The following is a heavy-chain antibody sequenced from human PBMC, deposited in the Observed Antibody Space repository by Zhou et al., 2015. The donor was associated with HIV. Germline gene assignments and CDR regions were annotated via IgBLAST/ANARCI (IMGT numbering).Heavy chain of an antibody. CDR2: IIPIFGTA. V-gene: IGHV1-69*01. CDR1: GGTFRNFA. J-gene: IGHJ4*02. Sequence: QVRLVQSGPEVKKPGSSVRVSCQASGGTFRNFAVTWVRQAPGQGLEWMGGIIPIFGTANYAQKFQGRVTITADESTSTAYMELSSLRSEDTAVYYCARDFEKGFSGLLNYWGQGTLVTVSS. CDR3: ARDFEKGFSGLLNY. D-gene: IGHD5-12*01.